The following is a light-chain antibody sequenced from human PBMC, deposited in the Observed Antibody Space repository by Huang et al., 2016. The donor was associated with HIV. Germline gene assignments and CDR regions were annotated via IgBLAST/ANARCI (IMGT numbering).Light chain of an antibody. CDR2: DAS. CDR3: HQGSNWPLA. J-gene: IGKJ4*01. V-gene: IGKV3-11*01. CDR1: QTVNNY. Sequence: EIVLTQFPATLSLSPGERATLSCRASQTVNNYLAWYQQKAGQAPSLLIYDASNRASGIPARFSGSGSGTDFTLTISSLEPEDFAVYYCHQGSNWPLAFGGGTKVEIK.